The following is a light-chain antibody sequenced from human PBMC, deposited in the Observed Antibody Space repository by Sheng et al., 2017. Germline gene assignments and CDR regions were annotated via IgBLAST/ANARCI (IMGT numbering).Light chain of an antibody. CDR3: QQSYSSPYT. Sequence: IQMTQSPSSLSASVGDRVTITCRASQGIGNELGWYQQKPGKAPKLLVYDASSLQSGVPSRFRGGGSGTDYTLTITSLQPEDFATYYCQQSYSSPYTFGQGTKLEL. CDR1: QGIGNE. CDR2: DAS. V-gene: IGKV1-NL1*01. J-gene: IGKJ2*01.